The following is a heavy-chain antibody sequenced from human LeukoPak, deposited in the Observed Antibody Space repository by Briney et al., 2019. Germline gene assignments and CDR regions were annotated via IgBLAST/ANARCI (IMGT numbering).Heavy chain of an antibody. D-gene: IGHD3-10*01. CDR1: GFTFSSYA. V-gene: IGHV3-23*01. J-gene: IGHJ4*02. CDR2: ISGSGGST. CDR3: ARGLLLWFGSPTFDY. Sequence: GGSLRLSCAASGFTFSSYAMSWVRQAPGKGLEWVSAISGSGGSTYYADSVKGRFTISRDKSKNTLYLQMGSLRAEDMAVYYCARGLLLWFGSPTFDYWGQGTLVTVSS.